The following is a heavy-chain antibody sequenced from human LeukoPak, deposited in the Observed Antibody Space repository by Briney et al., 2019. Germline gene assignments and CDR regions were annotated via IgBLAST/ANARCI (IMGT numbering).Heavy chain of an antibody. CDR1: GFTFMNYG. V-gene: IGHV3-30*18. CDR3: AKANGITGTTYWYFDL. Sequence: GGSLRLSCAASGFTFMNYGMHWVRQAPGKGLEWVALISYDGSNKYYADSVKGRFTISRDNSKNTLYLQLNSLRTEDTAVYYCAKANGITGTTYWYFDLWGRGTLVTVSS. D-gene: IGHD1-7*01. J-gene: IGHJ2*01. CDR2: ISYDGSNK.